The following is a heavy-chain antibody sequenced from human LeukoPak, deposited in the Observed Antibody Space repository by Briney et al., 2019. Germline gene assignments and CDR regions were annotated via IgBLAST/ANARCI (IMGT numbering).Heavy chain of an antibody. V-gene: IGHV3-20*04. D-gene: IGHD3-22*01. CDR2: INWNGGST. J-gene: IGHJ6*03. CDR1: GFTFDDYG. Sequence: GGSLRLSCAASGFTFDDYGMSWVRQAPGKGLEWVSGINWNGGSTGYADSVKGRFTISRGNAKNSLYLQMNSLRAEDTAVYYCARRSSGPLYYYYYYMDVWGKGTTVTVSS. CDR3: ARRSSGPLYYYYYYMDV.